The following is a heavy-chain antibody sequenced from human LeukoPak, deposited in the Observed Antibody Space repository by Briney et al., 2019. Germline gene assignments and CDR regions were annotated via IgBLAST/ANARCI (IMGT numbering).Heavy chain of an antibody. V-gene: IGHV3-23*01. Sequence: PGGSLRLSCAASGFTFSSYAMSWVRQAPGKGLEWVSAISGSGGSKYYADSVKGRFTISRDNSKNTLYLQMNSLRAEDTAVYYCARDFRSSGTSFDYWGQGTLVTVSS. CDR2: ISGSGGSK. D-gene: IGHD6-19*01. J-gene: IGHJ4*02. CDR1: GFTFSSYA. CDR3: ARDFRSSGTSFDY.